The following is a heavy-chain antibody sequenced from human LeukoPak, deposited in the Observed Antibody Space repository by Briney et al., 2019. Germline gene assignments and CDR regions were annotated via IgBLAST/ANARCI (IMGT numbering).Heavy chain of an antibody. Sequence: SETLSLTSTVSGASISSYTWSWIRQPAGKGLEWIGRMFASGSTNYNPSLKSRVTMSVDTSKNQFSLKLSSVTAADTAVYYCARYGSSSGPYYFDYWGRGALVTVSS. V-gene: IGHV4-4*07. CDR3: ARYGSSSGPYYFDY. D-gene: IGHD6-6*01. CDR1: GASISSYT. CDR2: MFASGST. J-gene: IGHJ4*02.